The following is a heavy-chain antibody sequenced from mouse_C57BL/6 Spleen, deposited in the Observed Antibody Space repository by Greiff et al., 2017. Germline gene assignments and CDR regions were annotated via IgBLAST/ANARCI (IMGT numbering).Heavy chain of an antibody. CDR1: GYTFTSYW. CDR3: ARSDYDYDEAMDY. D-gene: IGHD2-4*01. Sequence: QVQLQQSGTELVKPGASVKLSCKASGYTFTSYWMHWVKQRPGQGLEWIGNINPSNGGTNYNEKFKSKATLTVDKSSSTAYMQLSSLTSEDSAVYYCARSDYDYDEAMDYWGQGTSVTVSS. J-gene: IGHJ4*01. CDR2: INPSNGGT. V-gene: IGHV1-53*01.